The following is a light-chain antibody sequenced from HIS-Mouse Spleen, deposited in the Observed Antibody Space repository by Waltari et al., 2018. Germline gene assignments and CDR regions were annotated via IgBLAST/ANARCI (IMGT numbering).Light chain of an antibody. Sequence: DIQLTQSPSFLSASVGDRVTITCRASQGISSYLDWYQQKPGKAPKLLIYAASTLQSGVPSRFSGSGSVTEFTLTISSLQPEDFATYYCQQLNSYPPTFGQGTKVEIK. V-gene: IGKV1-9*01. CDR2: AAS. CDR3: QQLNSYPPT. CDR1: QGISSY. J-gene: IGKJ1*01.